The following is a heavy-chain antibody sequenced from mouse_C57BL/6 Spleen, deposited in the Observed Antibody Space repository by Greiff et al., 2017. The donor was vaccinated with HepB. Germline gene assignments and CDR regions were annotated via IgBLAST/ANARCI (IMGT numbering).Heavy chain of an antibody. V-gene: IGHV1-69*01. Sequence: QVQLQQPGAELVMPGASVKLSCKASGYTFTSYWMHWVKQRPGQGLEWIGEIDPSDSYTNYNQKFKGKSTLTVDKSSSTAYMQLSSLTSEDSAVYYCARRWLPPPYYAMDYWGQGTSVTVSS. D-gene: IGHD2-2*01. CDR1: GYTFTSYW. J-gene: IGHJ4*01. CDR3: ARRWLPPPYYAMDY. CDR2: IDPSDSYT.